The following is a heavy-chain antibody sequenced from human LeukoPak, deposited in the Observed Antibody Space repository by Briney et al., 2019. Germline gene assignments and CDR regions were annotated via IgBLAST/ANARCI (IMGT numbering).Heavy chain of an antibody. Sequence: SETLSLTCAVYGGSFSGYYWSWIRQPPGKGLEWIGEINHSGSTNYNPSLKSRVTKSVDTSKNQFSLKLSSVTAADTAVYYCARHTLDSSGYYLAAFDIWGQGTKVTISS. J-gene: IGHJ3*02. CDR3: ARHTLDSSGYYLAAFDI. CDR1: GGSFSGYY. CDR2: INHSGST. D-gene: IGHD3-22*01. V-gene: IGHV4-34*01.